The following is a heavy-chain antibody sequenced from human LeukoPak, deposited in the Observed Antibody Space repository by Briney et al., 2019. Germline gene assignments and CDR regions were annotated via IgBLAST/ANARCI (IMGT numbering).Heavy chain of an antibody. J-gene: IGHJ4*02. Sequence: GGSLRLSCAASGFTFSSYSMNWVRQAPGKGLEWVSSISSSSSYIYYADSVKGRFTISRDNAKNSLYLQMSSLRAEDTAVYYCAREGVGAAFDYWGQGTLVTVSS. CDR1: GFTFSSYS. D-gene: IGHD1-26*01. CDR2: ISSSSSYI. CDR3: AREGVGAAFDY. V-gene: IGHV3-21*01.